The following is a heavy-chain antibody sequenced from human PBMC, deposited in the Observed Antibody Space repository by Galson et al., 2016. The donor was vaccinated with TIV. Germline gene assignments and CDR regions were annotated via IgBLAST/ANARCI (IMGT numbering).Heavy chain of an antibody. CDR1: GFTLLNYG. CDR3: ARTGANTLYSGGYGDDDGFDF. V-gene: IGHV3-33*01. J-gene: IGHJ3*01. CDR2: IWYDGTNT. D-gene: IGHD1-26*01. Sequence: SLRLSCATSGFTLLNYGMTWVRQAPGKGLEWVAVIWYDGTNTHYADSVKGRFTISKDNSENTLNLQMNTLRAEDTAVYYCARTGANTLYSGGYGDDDGFDFWGQGTMVTVSS.